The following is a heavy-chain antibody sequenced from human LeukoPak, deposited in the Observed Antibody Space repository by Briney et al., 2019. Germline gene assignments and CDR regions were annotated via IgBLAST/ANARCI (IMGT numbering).Heavy chain of an antibody. CDR2: IIPIFGTA. Sequence: ASVKVSCKASGGTFSSYAISWVRQAPGQGLEWMGGIIPIFGTANYAQKFQGRVTITADESTSTAYMELSSLRSEETAVYYCARDNYDSSSFPRWGQGTLVTVFS. J-gene: IGHJ4*02. CDR3: ARDNYDSSSFPR. V-gene: IGHV1-69*13. D-gene: IGHD3-22*01. CDR1: GGTFSSYA.